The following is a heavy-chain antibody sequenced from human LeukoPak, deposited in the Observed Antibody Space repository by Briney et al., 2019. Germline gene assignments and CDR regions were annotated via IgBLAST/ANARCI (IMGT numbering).Heavy chain of an antibody. J-gene: IGHJ6*03. CDR3: ARDSLLWFGESLSNYMDV. CDR2: IYYSGST. Sequence: SETLSLTCTVPGGSISSHYWSWIRQPPGKGLEWIGYIYYSGSTNYNPSLKSRVTISVDTSNKQFSLKLSSVTAADTAVYYCARDSLLWFGESLSNYMDVWGKGTTVTVSS. CDR1: GGSISSHY. V-gene: IGHV4-59*11. D-gene: IGHD3-10*01.